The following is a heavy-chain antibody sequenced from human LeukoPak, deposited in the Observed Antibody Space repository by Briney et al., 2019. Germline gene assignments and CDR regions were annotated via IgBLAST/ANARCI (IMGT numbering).Heavy chain of an antibody. V-gene: IGHV3-21*01. CDR2: ISSSSGYI. D-gene: IGHD1-26*01. CDR3: AREGVGRIGDGFDI. Sequence: GGSLRLSCAASGFTFSIYTMNWVRQAPGKGLEWVASISSSSGYIYYADSVKGRFTISRDNAKNSLSLQMNSLRAEDTAVYYCAREGVGRIGDGFDIWGQGTMVTVSS. CDR1: GFTFSIYT. J-gene: IGHJ3*02.